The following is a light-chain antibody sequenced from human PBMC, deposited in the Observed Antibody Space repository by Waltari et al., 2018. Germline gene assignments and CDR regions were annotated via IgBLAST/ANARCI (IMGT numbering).Light chain of an antibody. J-gene: IGLJ2*01. V-gene: IGLV2-14*03. Sequence: SALTQPDSVSGSPGQSITISCSGVSSDSGAYNYVSWYRRHPGEAPKVIIYDVRNRPPGVSNRFSGSKSGSTASLTISGLQPEDEAVYYCSSFTSSTTGIFGGGTKLTVL. CDR1: SSDSGAYNY. CDR2: DVR. CDR3: SSFTSSTTGI.